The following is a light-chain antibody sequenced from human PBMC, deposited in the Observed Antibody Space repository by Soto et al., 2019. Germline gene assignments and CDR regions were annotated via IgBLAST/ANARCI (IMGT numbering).Light chain of an antibody. V-gene: IGKV1-8*01. CDR1: QSISSY. J-gene: IGKJ4*01. CDR2: AAS. Sequence: AIRMTQSPSSLSASTGDRVTITCRASQSISSYLAWYQQKPGKAPKLLIYAASTLQSGVASRFSGSGSGTDFTLTISCLQSGDFGTYDCQQYYSYPPLTFGGVNKVEIK. CDR3: QQYYSYPPLT.